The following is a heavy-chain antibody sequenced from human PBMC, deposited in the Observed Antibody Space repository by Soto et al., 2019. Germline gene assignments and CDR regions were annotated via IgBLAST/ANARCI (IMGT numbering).Heavy chain of an antibody. CDR3: ARDLRAGSTPGWFDP. D-gene: IGHD2-2*01. CDR1: GFHIYAYF. J-gene: IGHJ5*02. CDR2: SNWNGGST. Sequence: AGSRRLARASAGFHIYAYFMSLIRPDPGKWLEWVSVSNWNGGSTGYADSVKGRFTISRDNAKNSLYLQMNSLRAEDTALYHCARDLRAGSTPGWFDPWGQGTLVTGSS. V-gene: IGHV3-20*01.